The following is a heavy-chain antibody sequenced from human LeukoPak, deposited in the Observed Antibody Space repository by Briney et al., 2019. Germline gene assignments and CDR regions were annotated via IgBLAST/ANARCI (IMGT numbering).Heavy chain of an antibody. Sequence: SETLSLTCTVSGGSIRSGSYYWSWIRQPAGNGLEWIGRIYTSGSTNYNPSLKSRVTISVDTSKNQFSLKLSSVTAADTAVYYCARSALIHYGDYLGPPPGDWGQGTLVTVSS. CDR2: IYTSGST. J-gene: IGHJ4*02. CDR3: ARSALIHYGDYLGPPPGD. V-gene: IGHV4-61*02. D-gene: IGHD4-17*01. CDR1: GGSIRSGSYY.